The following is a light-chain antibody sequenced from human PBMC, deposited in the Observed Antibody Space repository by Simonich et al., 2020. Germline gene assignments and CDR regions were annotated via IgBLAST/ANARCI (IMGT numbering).Light chain of an antibody. Sequence: DIVMTQSPDSVAVSLGERATINCKSSQSVLYSSNNKNYLAWYQQKPGQPTKLLIYWASTRESGVPDRFSGSGSGTDFTLTISSLQAEDVAVYYCQQYYSTPRTFGQGTKVEIK. CDR1: QSVLYSSNNKNY. V-gene: IGKV4-1*01. J-gene: IGKJ1*01. CDR3: QQYYSTPRT. CDR2: WAS.